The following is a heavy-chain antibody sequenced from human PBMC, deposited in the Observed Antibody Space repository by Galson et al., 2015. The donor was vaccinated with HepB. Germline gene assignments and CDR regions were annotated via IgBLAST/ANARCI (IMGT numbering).Heavy chain of an antibody. V-gene: IGHV1-69*13. Sequence: SVKVSCKASGGTFSSYAISWVRQAPGQGLEWMGGIIPIFGTANYAQKFQGRVTITADESTSTAYMELSSLRSEDTAVYYCARGMSLHDFWSGYYNYWGQGTLVTVSS. J-gene: IGHJ4*02. CDR2: IIPIFGTA. CDR3: ARGMSLHDFWSGYYNY. CDR1: GGTFSSYA. D-gene: IGHD3-3*01.